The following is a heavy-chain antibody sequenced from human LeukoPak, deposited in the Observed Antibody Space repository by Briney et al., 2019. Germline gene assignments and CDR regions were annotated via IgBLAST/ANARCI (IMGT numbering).Heavy chain of an antibody. CDR3: AKGRRGSSYVHYFDS. D-gene: IGHD5-18*01. Sequence: GRSLRLSCEVSGLIFNTYSMHWVRQAPGKGLEWVAVIANDGGNKYYGDSVRGRFTISRDNSNNTLYLQMNSLSPEDTAVYYCAKGRRGSSYVHYFDSWGQGALVTVSS. CDR1: GLIFNTYS. CDR2: IANDGGNK. J-gene: IGHJ4*02. V-gene: IGHV3-30*18.